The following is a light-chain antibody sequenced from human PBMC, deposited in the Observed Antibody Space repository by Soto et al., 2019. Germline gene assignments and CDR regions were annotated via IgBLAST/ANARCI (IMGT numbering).Light chain of an antibody. Sequence: QSVLTQPPSVSGAPWQRVTISCTGSSSNIGAGYDVHWYQQLPGTAPKLLIYANSNRPSGIPDRFSGSKSGTSASLAITGLQAEDEADYYCQSYDSGLSGYVFGTGTKLTVL. J-gene: IGLJ1*01. CDR2: ANS. V-gene: IGLV1-40*01. CDR1: SSNIGAGYD. CDR3: QSYDSGLSGYV.